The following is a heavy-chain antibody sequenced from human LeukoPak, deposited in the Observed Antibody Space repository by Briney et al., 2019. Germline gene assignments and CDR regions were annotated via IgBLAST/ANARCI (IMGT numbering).Heavy chain of an antibody. V-gene: IGHV4-61*02. CDR3: ARGKRNYGSGTLDY. CDR1: GGSISSGSYY. D-gene: IGHD3-10*01. CDR2: IYTSGST. Sequence: SETLSLTCTVSGGSISSGSYYWSWIRQPAGKGLEWIGRIYTSGSTNYNPSLKSRVTISVDTSKNQFSLKLSSVTAADTAVYYCARGKRNYGSGTLDYWGQGTLVTVSS. J-gene: IGHJ4*02.